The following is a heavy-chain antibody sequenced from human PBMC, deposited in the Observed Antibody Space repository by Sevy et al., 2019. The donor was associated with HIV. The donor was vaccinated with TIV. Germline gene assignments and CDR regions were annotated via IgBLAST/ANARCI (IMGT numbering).Heavy chain of an antibody. Sequence: GGSLRLSCAASGFTFSSYCMTWVRQAPGKGLEWVSGISGEGGRTFYADSVKGRFTISSDNSRSTLYLQMNSLRAEDTAVYYCAKALPTVTTYNWYFDVWGRGTLVTVSS. CDR3: AKALPTVTTYNWYFDV. CDR2: ISGEGGRT. CDR1: GFTFSSYC. J-gene: IGHJ2*01. V-gene: IGHV3-23*01. D-gene: IGHD4-17*01.